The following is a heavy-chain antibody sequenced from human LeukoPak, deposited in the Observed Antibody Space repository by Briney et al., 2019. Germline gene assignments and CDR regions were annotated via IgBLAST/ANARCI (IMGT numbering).Heavy chain of an antibody. V-gene: IGHV3-11*01. CDR1: GFTVSNNY. J-gene: IGHJ5*02. CDR3: ARDAYYDFWSGQQMGSWFDP. Sequence: GGSLRLSCAASGFTVSNNYMSWIRQAPGKGLEWVSYISSSGNTIYYADSVKGRFTISRDNAKNSLYLQMNSLRAEDTAVYYCARDAYYDFWSGQQMGSWFDPWGQGTLVTVSS. CDR2: ISSSGNTI. D-gene: IGHD3-3*01.